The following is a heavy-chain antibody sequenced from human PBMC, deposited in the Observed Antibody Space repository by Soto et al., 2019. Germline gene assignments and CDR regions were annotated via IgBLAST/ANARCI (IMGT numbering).Heavy chain of an antibody. CDR3: ARDASGPFDY. J-gene: IGHJ4*02. CDR2: IHSDGST. CDR1: GFTVSDS. V-gene: IGHV3-53*01. Sequence: WGSLILSCSFAGFTVSDSMSWVRQAPGKVLECVSFIHSDGSTHYTDSVRVRFTISRDNSEKTLYLQMDRLRVDDTAVYFCARDASGPFDYWGQGTMVTVSS. D-gene: IGHD6-19*01.